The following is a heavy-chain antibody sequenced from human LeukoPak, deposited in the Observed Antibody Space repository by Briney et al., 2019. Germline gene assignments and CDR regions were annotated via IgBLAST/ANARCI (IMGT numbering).Heavy chain of an antibody. CDR1: GYTFTTYA. D-gene: IGHD1-26*01. CDR2: INTNTGNP. J-gene: IGHJ5*02. V-gene: IGHV7-4-1*02. CDR3: ARGSGSGSYFSWFDP. Sequence: ASVKVSCKASGYTFTTYAMNWVRQAPGQGLEWMGWINTNTGNPTYAQGFTGRFVFSLDTSVSTAYLQISSLEAEDTAVYYCARGSGSGSYFSWFDPWGQGTLVAVSS.